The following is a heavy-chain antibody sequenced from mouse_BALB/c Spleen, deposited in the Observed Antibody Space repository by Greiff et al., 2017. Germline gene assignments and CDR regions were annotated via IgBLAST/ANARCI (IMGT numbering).Heavy chain of an antibody. CDR2: IRSKSNNYAT. J-gene: IGHJ4*01. V-gene: IGHV10-1*02. D-gene: IGHD1-1*01. CDR1: GFTFNTYA. CDR3: VRPYGSSPYAMDY. Sequence: EVQRVESGGGLVQPKGSLKLSCAASGFTFNTYAMNWVRQAPGKGLEWVARIRSKSNNYATYYADSVKDRFTISRDDSQSMLYLQMNNLKTEDTAMYYCVRPYGSSPYAMDYWGLGTSVTVSA.